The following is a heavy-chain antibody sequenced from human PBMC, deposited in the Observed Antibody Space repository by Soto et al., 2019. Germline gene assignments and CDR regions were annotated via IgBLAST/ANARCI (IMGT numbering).Heavy chain of an antibody. CDR1: GFTFSGHW. V-gene: IGHV3-7*01. CDR3: ARDRAFCSGTNRRSGSIYYYYMDG. D-gene: IGHD2-2*01. Sequence: EVHLVESGGVLVQPGGSLRLSCAASGFTFSGHWMSWVRQAPGKGLEWVAHIKQDGSETFYVGSVKGRFNISRDNARNSLDLQMNSLRAEDTALYYCARDRAFCSGTNRRSGSIYYYYMDGWGNGTTVTVSS. J-gene: IGHJ6*03. CDR2: IKQDGSET.